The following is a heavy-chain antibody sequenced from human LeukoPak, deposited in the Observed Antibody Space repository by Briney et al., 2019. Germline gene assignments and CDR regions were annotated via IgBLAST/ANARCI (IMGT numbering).Heavy chain of an antibody. J-gene: IGHJ6*03. V-gene: IGHV1-69*05. D-gene: IGHD1-1*01. CDR2: IIPIFGTA. Sequence: SVKVSCKASGGTFSSYAISWVRQAPGQGLEWMGGIIPIFGTANYAQKLQGRVTITTDESTSTAYMELSSLRSEDTAVYYRARQQLERPLPTLYYYYYMDVWGKGTTVTVSS. CDR1: GGTFSSYA. CDR3: ARQQLERPLPTLYYYYYMDV.